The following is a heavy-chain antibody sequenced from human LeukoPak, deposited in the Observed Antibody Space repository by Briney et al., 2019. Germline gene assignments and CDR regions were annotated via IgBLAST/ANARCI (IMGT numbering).Heavy chain of an antibody. CDR2: IYYSGST. D-gene: IGHD2-15*01. V-gene: IGHV4-59*01. Sequence: SETLSLTCTVSGGSISSYYWSWIRQPPGKGLEWIGYIYYSGSTNYNPSLKSRVTISVDTSKNQFSLKLSSVTAADTAVYYCAXXXXPXPTVVVVAATPCYFDYWGQGTLVTVSS. J-gene: IGHJ4*02. CDR3: AXXXXPXPTVVVVAATPCYFDY. CDR1: GGSISSYY.